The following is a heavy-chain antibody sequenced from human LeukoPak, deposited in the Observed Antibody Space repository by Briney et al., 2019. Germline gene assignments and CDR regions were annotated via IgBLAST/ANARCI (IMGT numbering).Heavy chain of an antibody. Sequence: GGSLRLSCAASGFTFSSYAMHWVRQAPGKGLEWVAVISYDGSNKYYADSVKGRFTISRDNSKNTLYLQMNSLRAEDTAVYYCGTRAYWGQGTLVTVSS. J-gene: IGHJ4*02. CDR1: GFTFSSYA. V-gene: IGHV3-30-3*01. CDR3: GTRAY. CDR2: ISYDGSNK.